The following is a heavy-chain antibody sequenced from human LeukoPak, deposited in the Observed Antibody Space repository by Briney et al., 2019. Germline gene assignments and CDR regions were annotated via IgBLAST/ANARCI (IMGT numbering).Heavy chain of an antibody. CDR2: INPKSGDT. J-gene: IGHJ4*02. V-gene: IGHV1-2*02. CDR3: ARAHTYTITSVHNFNYLEY. Sequence: GASVKVSCKTSGYTFTGYYLHWVRQAPGQNLEWMGWINPKSGDTNYAQKFQDRITMTRDTSLSTFYMELSSLRSDDAAIYYCARAHTYTITSVHNFNYLEYWGRGTLVTVSS. CDR1: GYTFTGYY. D-gene: IGHD5-24*01.